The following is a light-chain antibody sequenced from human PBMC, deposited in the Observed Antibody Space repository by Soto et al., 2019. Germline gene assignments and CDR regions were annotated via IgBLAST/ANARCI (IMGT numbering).Light chain of an antibody. Sequence: ERVMTQSPATLSVSPGERATLSCRASQSVRSNLAWYQLKPGQAPRLFIYDASTRATGIPPRFSGSGSGTDFTLTISSLQSEDFALYYCQQYEYCPITFCQGTRPESK. V-gene: IGKV3-15*01. CDR1: QSVRSN. J-gene: IGKJ5*01. CDR3: QQYEYCPIT. CDR2: DAS.